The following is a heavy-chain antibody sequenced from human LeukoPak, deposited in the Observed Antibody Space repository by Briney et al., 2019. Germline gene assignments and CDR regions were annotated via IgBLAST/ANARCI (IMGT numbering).Heavy chain of an antibody. J-gene: IGHJ4*02. CDR3: ARDRADYDILTGPYLVH. D-gene: IGHD3-9*01. CDR1: GFTFSSYS. V-gene: IGHV3-21*01. CDR2: ISSSSSYI. Sequence: GGSLRLSCAASGFTFSSYSMNWVRQAPGKGLEWVSSISSSSSYIYYADSVKGRFTISRDNAKNSLYLQMNSLRAEDTAVYYCARDRADYDILTGPYLVHWGQGTLVTVSS.